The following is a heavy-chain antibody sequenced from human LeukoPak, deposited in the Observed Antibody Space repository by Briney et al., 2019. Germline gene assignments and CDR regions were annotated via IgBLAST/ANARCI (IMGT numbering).Heavy chain of an antibody. CDR2: IYYSGST. J-gene: IGHJ5*02. D-gene: IGHD6-19*01. CDR3: ARQDSSGWYLSWFDP. CDR1: GGSISSSSYY. Sequence: PSDTLSLTCTVSGGSISSSSYYWGWIRQPPGKRLEWIGSIYYSGSTYYNPSLKSRVTISVDTSKNQFSLNLSSVTAADTAVYYCARQDSSGWYLSWFDPWGQGTLVTVSS. V-gene: IGHV4-39*01.